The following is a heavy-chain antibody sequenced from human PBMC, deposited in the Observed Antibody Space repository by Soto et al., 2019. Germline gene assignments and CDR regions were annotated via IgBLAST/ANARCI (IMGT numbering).Heavy chain of an antibody. Sequence: SETLSLTCTVSGGSVSSGSYYWSWIRQPPGKGLEWIGYIYYSGSTNYNPSLKSRVTISVDTSKNQFSLKLSSVTAADTAVYYRARERWGYDSSGYYPTNWFDPWGQGTLVTVSS. D-gene: IGHD3-22*01. CDR2: IYYSGST. V-gene: IGHV4-61*01. CDR3: ARERWGYDSSGYYPTNWFDP. CDR1: GGSVSSGSYY. J-gene: IGHJ5*02.